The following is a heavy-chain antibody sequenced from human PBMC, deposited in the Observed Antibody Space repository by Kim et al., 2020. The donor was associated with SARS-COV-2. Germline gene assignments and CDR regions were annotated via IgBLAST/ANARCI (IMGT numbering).Heavy chain of an antibody. CDR1: AFTLNNVW. V-gene: IGHV3-15*01. CDR2: IKNKPTGGTT. CDR3: TTFNRQNAFDV. Sequence: GGSLRLSCAASAFTLNNVWMNWVRQPPGKGLEWLGVIKNKPTGGTTHFAALVEGRFTISRDDSKNMLYLQINRLKTEDTAVYYCTTFNRQNAFDVWGRGT. J-gene: IGHJ3*01.